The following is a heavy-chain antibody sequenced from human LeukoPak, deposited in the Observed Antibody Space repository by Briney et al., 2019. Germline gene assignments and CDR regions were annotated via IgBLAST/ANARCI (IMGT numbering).Heavy chain of an antibody. CDR3: ARERGNLRGDAFDI. Sequence: SETLSLTCTVSGVSISTYYWTWIRQPAATGLELIGRIYSTGNTNYNPSLESRVTMSIDTSKNQFSLKLTSVTAADTAVYYCARERGNLRGDAFDIWGQGTMVTVSS. J-gene: IGHJ3*02. V-gene: IGHV4-4*07. CDR2: IYSTGNT. CDR1: GVSISTYY. D-gene: IGHD1-26*01.